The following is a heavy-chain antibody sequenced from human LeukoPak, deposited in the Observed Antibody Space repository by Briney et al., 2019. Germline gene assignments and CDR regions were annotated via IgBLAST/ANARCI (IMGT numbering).Heavy chain of an antibody. J-gene: IGHJ4*02. Sequence: PSERLSLTCTVSGGSISSSSYYWGWIRQPPGKGLEWIGSIYYSGSTYYNPSLKSRVTISVDTSKNQFSLKLSSVTAADTAVYYCARHGGWARGQWLAVYGGFDYWGQGTLATVSS. CDR1: GGSISSSSYY. CDR3: ARHGGWARGQWLAVYGGFDY. CDR2: IYYSGST. D-gene: IGHD6-19*01. V-gene: IGHV4-39*01.